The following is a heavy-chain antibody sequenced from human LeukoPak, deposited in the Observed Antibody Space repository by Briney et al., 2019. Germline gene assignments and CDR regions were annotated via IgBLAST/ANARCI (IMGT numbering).Heavy chain of an antibody. Sequence: GGSLRLSCAASGFTFSSYAMNWVRQAPGQGLEWVSSIGRGTSNIYYADSVKGRFTISRDNAKNSLYLQMNSLRAEDTAVYYCAREDGEMFDYWGQGILVTVSS. J-gene: IGHJ4*02. D-gene: IGHD2-21*01. CDR2: IGRGTSNI. V-gene: IGHV3-21*01. CDR3: AREDGEMFDY. CDR1: GFTFSSYA.